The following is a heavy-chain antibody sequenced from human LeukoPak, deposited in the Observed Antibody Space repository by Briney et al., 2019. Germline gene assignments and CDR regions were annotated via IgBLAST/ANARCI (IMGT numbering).Heavy chain of an antibody. J-gene: IGHJ4*02. CDR3: ARALSDYDFDY. CDR2: INSDGGST. CDR1: GFTFSSYW. V-gene: IGHV3-74*01. D-gene: IGHD4-17*01. Sequence: GGSLRLSCAASGFTFSSYWMHWVRQAPGKGLVWVSRINSDGGSTSYADSVKGRFTISRDNAKNTLYLQMNSLRAEDTAVYYCARALSDYDFDYWGQGTLVTVSS.